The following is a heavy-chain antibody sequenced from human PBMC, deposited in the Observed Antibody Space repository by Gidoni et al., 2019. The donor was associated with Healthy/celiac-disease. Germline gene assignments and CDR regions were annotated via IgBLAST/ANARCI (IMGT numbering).Heavy chain of an antibody. J-gene: IGHJ4*02. V-gene: IGHV4-59*01. CDR3: ESGDSSSSYYFDY. D-gene: IGHD6-6*01. CDR2: IYYSGST. Sequence: QVQLQESGPGLVKPSETLSLTCTVSGGSISSYYWSWIRQPPGKGLEWIGYIYYSGSTNYNPSLKSRVTISVDTSKNQFSLKLSSVTAADTAVYYCESGDSSSSYYFDYWGQGTLVTVSS. CDR1: GGSISSYY.